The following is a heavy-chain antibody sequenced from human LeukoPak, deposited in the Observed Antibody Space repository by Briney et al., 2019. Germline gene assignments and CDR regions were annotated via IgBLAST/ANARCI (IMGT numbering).Heavy chain of an antibody. D-gene: IGHD5-12*01. CDR2: IYYTGIT. V-gene: IGHV4-39*01. CDR3: ARHGSTDIATGAYAFDI. J-gene: IGHJ3*02. CDR1: GGSISSSSYY. Sequence: SETLSLTCTVSGGSISSSSYYWGWIRQPPGKGLEWIGSIYYTGITYYNPSLKSRVTMSVDTSKNQFSLKLSSVTAADTAVYFCARHGSTDIATGAYAFDIWGQGTMVTVSS.